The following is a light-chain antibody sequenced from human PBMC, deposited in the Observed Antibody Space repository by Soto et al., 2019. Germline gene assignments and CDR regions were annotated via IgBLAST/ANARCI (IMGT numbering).Light chain of an antibody. J-gene: IGKJ1*01. CDR3: QQYHNWPPT. CDR1: QSVTRN. Sequence: EIVRTHSAGTLSLAAVDTATLSCRASQSVTRNVAWYQQKPGQAPRLLIEGASTRATGVPARFSGSGSDTEFTLTISSLQSQDFAVYNCQQYHNWPPTFGQGTKVDIK. V-gene: IGKV3-15*01. CDR2: GAS.